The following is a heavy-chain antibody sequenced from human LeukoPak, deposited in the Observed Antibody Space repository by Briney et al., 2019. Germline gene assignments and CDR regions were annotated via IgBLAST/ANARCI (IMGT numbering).Heavy chain of an antibody. CDR2: IYHRGST. D-gene: IGHD3-22*01. CDR1: GYSISSGYY. Sequence: SETLSLTCTVSGYSISSGYYWGWIRQPPGKGLEWIGSIYHRGSTYYNPSLKSRITISVDTSKNHFSLKLSSVTAADTAVYYCARDSGNYYDSSGYYHFDYWGQGTLVTVSS. J-gene: IGHJ4*02. CDR3: ARDSGNYYDSSGYYHFDY. V-gene: IGHV4-38-2*02.